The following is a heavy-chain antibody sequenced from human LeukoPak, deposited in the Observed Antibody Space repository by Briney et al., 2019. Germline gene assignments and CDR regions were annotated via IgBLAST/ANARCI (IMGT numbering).Heavy chain of an antibody. CDR3: ARDRGSLYDGSSVTLTTSYFDY. J-gene: IGHJ4*02. Sequence: GGSLRLSCAASGFTFSSYAMHWVRQAPGKGLEWVAVISYDGSNKYYADSVKGRFTISRDNSKNTLYLQMNSLRAEDTAVYYCARDRGSLYDGSSVTLTTSYFDYWGQGTLVTVSS. CDR2: ISYDGSNK. CDR1: GFTFSSYA. D-gene: IGHD4/OR15-4a*01. V-gene: IGHV3-30-3*01.